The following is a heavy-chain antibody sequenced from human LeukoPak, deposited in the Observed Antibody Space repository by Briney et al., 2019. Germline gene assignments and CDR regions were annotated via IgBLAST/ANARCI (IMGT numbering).Heavy chain of an antibody. V-gene: IGHV4-38-2*02. CDR1: SYSISSGYY. CDR3: ARVAVTTYYYYYMDV. J-gene: IGHJ6*03. D-gene: IGHD4-17*01. Sequence: PSETLSLTCTVSSYSISSGYYWGWIRQPPGKGLEWIGSIYHSGSTYYNPSLKSRVTISVDTSKNQFSLKLSSVTAADTAVYYCARVAVTTYYYYYMDVWGKGTTVTVSS. CDR2: IYHSGST.